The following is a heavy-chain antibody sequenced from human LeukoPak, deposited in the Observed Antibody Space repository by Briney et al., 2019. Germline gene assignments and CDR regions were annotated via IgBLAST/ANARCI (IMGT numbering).Heavy chain of an antibody. D-gene: IGHD3-22*01. V-gene: IGHV3-11*06. CDR1: GFIFSDFY. CDR3: ARRYYDSSGYSFDY. J-gene: IGHJ4*02. CDR2: IYSSSDYI. Sequence: GGSLRLSCAGSGFIFSDFYMSWIRQAPGEGLEWVSLIYSSSDYIYYADSVKGRFTISRDNAKNSLYLQMNSLRDEDTAVYYCARRYYDSSGYSFDYWGQGTLVTVSS.